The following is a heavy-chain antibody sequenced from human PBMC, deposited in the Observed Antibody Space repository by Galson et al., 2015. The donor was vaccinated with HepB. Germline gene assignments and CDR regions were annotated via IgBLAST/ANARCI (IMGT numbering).Heavy chain of an antibody. D-gene: IGHD3-9*01. J-gene: IGHJ6*02. Sequence: SLRLSCAASGFNFGTYAIHWVRQAPGKGLEWVAVVSYDGSNKAYADSVKGRFTISRDNSKNTVFLQMNSLRFVDTGVYYCARDLSPLQYFDFLPPTPFRHDVGMDVWGQGTTVTVSS. V-gene: IGHV3-30*04. CDR2: VSYDGSNK. CDR1: GFNFGTYA. CDR3: ARDLSPLQYFDFLPPTPFRHDVGMDV.